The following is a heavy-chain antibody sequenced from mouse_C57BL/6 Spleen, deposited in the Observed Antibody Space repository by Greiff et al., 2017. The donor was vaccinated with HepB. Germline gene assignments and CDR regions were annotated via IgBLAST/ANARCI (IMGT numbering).Heavy chain of an antibody. Sequence: VKLQQPGAELVRPGSSVKLSCKASGYTFTSYWMHWVKQRPIQGLEWIGNIDPSDSETHYNQKFKDKATLTVDKSSSTAYMQLSSLTSEDSAVYYCARRDYSNPYAMDYWGQGTSVTVSS. CDR2: IDPSDSET. V-gene: IGHV1-52*01. CDR3: ARRDYSNPYAMDY. D-gene: IGHD2-5*01. J-gene: IGHJ4*01. CDR1: GYTFTSYW.